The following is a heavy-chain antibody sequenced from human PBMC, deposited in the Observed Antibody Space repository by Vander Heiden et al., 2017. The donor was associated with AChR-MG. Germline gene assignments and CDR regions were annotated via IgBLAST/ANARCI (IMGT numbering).Heavy chain of an antibody. V-gene: IGHV3-7*01. CDR3: ARLTMVRGVMMS. D-gene: IGHD3-10*01. CDR1: GFLFSSYW. Sequence: EVQLVESGGGLVQPGGSLRRSCAASGFLFSSYWMSWVRQAPGKGLEWVANIKQDGSEKYYVDSVKGRFTISRDNAKNSLYLQMNSLRAEDTAVYYCARLTMVRGVMMSWGQGPLVTVSS. CDR2: IKQDGSEK. J-gene: IGHJ4*02.